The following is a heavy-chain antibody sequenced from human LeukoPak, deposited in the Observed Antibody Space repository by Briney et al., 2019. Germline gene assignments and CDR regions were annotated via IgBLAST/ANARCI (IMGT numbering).Heavy chain of an antibody. CDR1: GAPFSGYW. Sequence: PSEPLSLTCAVYGAPFSGYWWYWIRQPPGKGPEWIGEINQSRITNYNPSLKSRVSISVDTCQNQFSLKLSSVTAADTAVYYCATTSGHWGQGTLV. CDR3: ATTSGH. J-gene: IGHJ4*02. V-gene: IGHV4-34*01. CDR2: INQSRIT.